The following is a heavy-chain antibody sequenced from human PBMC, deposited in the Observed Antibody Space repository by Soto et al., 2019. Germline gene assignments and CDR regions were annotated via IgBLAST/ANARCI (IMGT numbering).Heavy chain of an antibody. CDR1: VGTFSNYA. CDR2: ITPIFGSA. CDR3: ANLEAGGYYCHGMDV. D-gene: IGHD3-10*01. Sequence: QVQLVQSGAEVKKPGSSVKVSCKASVGTFSNYAINWVRQAPGQGLEWMGGITPIFGSANYAQKFQGRVTIIADKSTNTVYMELSSLRSEDTAEYYCANLEAGGYYCHGMDVWGQGTTVTVSS. V-gene: IGHV1-69*06. J-gene: IGHJ6*02.